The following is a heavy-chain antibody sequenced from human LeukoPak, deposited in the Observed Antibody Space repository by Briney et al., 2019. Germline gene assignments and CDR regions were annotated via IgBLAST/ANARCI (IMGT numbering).Heavy chain of an antibody. CDR3: AKDRGYSYGYMDY. CDR2: ISGSGGST. D-gene: IGHD5-18*01. J-gene: IGHJ4*02. CDR1: GFTFSSYG. Sequence: GGSLRLSCAASGFTFSSYGMSWVRQAPGKGLEWVSAISGSGGSTYYADSVKGRFTISRDNSKNTLYLQMNSLRAEDTAVYYCAKDRGYSYGYMDYWGQGTLVTVSS. V-gene: IGHV3-23*01.